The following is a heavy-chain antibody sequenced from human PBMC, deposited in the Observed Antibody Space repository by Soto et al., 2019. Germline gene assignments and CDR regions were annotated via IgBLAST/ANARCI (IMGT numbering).Heavy chain of an antibody. CDR2: ISATAANK. Sequence: LRLSCAASGFTFSSFAMSWVRQAPGKGPEWVSSISATAANKYYADSVRARFTISRDNSKNTLHLQMDSLTAEDTALYYCAKDFKPINSWGQGTLVTVSS. CDR3: AKDFKPINS. CDR1: GFTFSSFA. J-gene: IGHJ4*02. V-gene: IGHV3-23*01.